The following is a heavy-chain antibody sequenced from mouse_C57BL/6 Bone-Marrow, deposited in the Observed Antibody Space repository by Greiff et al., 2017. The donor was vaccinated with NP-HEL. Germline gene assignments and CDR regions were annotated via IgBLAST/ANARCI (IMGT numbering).Heavy chain of an antibody. J-gene: IGHJ3*01. V-gene: IGHV5-9*01. CDR3: ARRWDRSWVAY. CDR1: GFTFSSYT. CDR2: ISGGGGNT. D-gene: IGHD3-3*01. Sequence: DVQLQESGGGLVKPGGSLKLSCAASGFTFSSYTMSWVRQTPEKRLEWVATISGGGGNTYYPDSVKGRFTISRDNAKNTLYLQMSSLRSEDTALYNCARRWDRSWVAYWGQGTLVTVTA.